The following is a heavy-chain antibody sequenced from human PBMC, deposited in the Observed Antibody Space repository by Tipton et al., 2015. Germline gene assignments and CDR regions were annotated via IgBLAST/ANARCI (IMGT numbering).Heavy chain of an antibody. D-gene: IGHD2/OR15-2a*01. Sequence: TLSLTCTVSGGSISSSSYYWGWIRQPPGKGLECIGSIYYSGSSYYSGSTYYNPSLKSRVTISVDTSKNQFSLKLSSVTAADTAVYYCARSPFKSGYFDYWGQGTLVTVSS. CDR1: GGSISSSSYY. J-gene: IGHJ4*02. CDR2: IYYSGSSYYSGST. V-gene: IGHV4-39*01. CDR3: ARSPFKSGYFDY.